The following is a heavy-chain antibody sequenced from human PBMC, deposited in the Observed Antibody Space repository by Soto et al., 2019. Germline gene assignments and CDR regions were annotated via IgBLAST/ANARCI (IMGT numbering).Heavy chain of an antibody. CDR2: IKQDGSEK. J-gene: IGHJ4*02. Sequence: VGSLRLSWAAAGCTCSSYWRSWIRQAPGKGLEWVANIKQDGSEKYYVDSVKGRFTISRDNAKNSLYLQMNSLRAEDTAVYYCARGYNPPSIDYWGQGTLVTVSS. D-gene: IGHD1-1*01. V-gene: IGHV3-7*01. CDR3: ARGYNPPSIDY. CDR1: GCTCSSYW.